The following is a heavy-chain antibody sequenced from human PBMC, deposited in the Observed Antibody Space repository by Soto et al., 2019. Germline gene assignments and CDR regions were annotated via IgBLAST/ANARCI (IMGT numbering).Heavy chain of an antibody. CDR3: ARGIGRRRLNWFDP. V-gene: IGHV4-31*03. CDR1: GGSISSGGYY. Sequence: SETLSLTCTVSGGSISSGGYYWSWIRQHPGKGLEWIGYIYYSGSTYYNPSLKSRVTISVDTSKNQFSLKLSSVTAADTAVYYCARGIGRRRLNWFDPWGQGTLVTVSS. CDR2: IYYSGST. J-gene: IGHJ5*02. D-gene: IGHD3-3*02.